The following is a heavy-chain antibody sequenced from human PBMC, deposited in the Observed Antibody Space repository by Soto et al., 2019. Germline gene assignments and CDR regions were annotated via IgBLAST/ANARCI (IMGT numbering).Heavy chain of an antibody. D-gene: IGHD3-3*01. V-gene: IGHV4-34*01. CDR1: GGSFSGYY. CDR3: ARGGDGYYGMDV. CDR2: INHSGST. Sequence: LSLTCAVYGGSFSGYYWSWIRQPPGKGLEWIGEINHSGSTNYNPSLKSRVTISVDTSKNQLSLKLSSVTAADTAVYYCARGGDGYYGMDVWGQGTTVTVSS. J-gene: IGHJ6*02.